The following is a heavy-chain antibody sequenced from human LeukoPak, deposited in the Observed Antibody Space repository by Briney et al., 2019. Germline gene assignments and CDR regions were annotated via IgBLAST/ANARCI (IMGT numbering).Heavy chain of an antibody. V-gene: IGHV1-2*02. CDR3: ARDGLPYCGGDCYRTGGAFDI. J-gene: IGHJ3*02. CDR1: GYTFTGYY. D-gene: IGHD2-21*01. Sequence: ASVEVSCKASGYTFTGYYMHWVRQAPGQGLEWMGWINPNSGGTNYAQKFQGRVTMTRERSISTAYMELSRLRSDDTAVYYCARDGLPYCGGDCYRTGGAFDIWGQGTMVTVSS. CDR2: INPNSGGT.